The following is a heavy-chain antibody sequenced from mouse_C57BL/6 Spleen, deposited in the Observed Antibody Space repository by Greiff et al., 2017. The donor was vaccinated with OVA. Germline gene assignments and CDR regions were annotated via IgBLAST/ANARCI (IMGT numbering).Heavy chain of an antibody. CDR1: GFTFSDYG. Sequence: EVKVVESGGGLVKPGGSLKLSCAASGFTFSDYGMHWVRQAPEQGLEWVAYISSGSGTIYYAHTVKGRFTISRDNATNTLFLQMTSLRSEDTAMYYGARKRHYDGSSYWYFDVWGTGTTVTVSS. CDR3: ARKRHYDGSSYWYFDV. V-gene: IGHV5-17*01. D-gene: IGHD1-1*01. CDR2: ISSGSGTI. J-gene: IGHJ1*03.